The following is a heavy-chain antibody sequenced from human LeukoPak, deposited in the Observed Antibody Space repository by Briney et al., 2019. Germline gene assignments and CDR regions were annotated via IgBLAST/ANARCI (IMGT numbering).Heavy chain of an antibody. CDR1: AGSISSYY. D-gene: IGHD3-10*01. CDR3: ARVGRGHSPGFDY. CDR2: IYYSGST. J-gene: IGHJ4*02. V-gene: IGHV4-59*01. Sequence: PSETLSLTCTVSAGSISSYYWTWMRQPPGKRREWIGYIYYSGSTNYSPSLKSRVTISVDTSKNQFSLKLSSVTSADTAVYYCARVGRGHSPGFDYWRQGTLVTVSS.